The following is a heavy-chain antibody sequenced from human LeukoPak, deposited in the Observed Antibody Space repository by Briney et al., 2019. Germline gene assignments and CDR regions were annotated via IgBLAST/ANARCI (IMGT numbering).Heavy chain of an antibody. CDR1: GFTFSSSW. V-gene: IGHV3-7*01. Sequence: PGGSLRLSCAASGFTFSSSWMSWVRQPPGKGLEWVATIKQDGSEKYYVDSVKGRFTISRDNAKNSLYLQMNSLRAEDTAVYFCARDSYSSGVDYWGQGTLVTVS. CDR2: IKQDGSEK. J-gene: IGHJ4*02. D-gene: IGHD6-19*01. CDR3: ARDSYSSGVDY.